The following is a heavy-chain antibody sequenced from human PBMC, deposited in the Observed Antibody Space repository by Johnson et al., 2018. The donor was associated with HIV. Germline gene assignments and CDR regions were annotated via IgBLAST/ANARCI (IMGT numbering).Heavy chain of an antibody. CDR1: GFTFSSYD. V-gene: IGHV3-13*01. J-gene: IGHJ3*02. Sequence: VQLVESGGGLVQPGGSLRLSCAASGFTFSSYDMHWVRQATGKGLEWVSAIGTAGDTYYPGSVKGRFTISRDNARKSLYLQMNNLRAEDTAVYYCVRDDGSDFEAFDIWGLGTMVTVSS. CDR2: IGTAGDT. CDR3: VRDDGSDFEAFDI. D-gene: IGHD2-21*01.